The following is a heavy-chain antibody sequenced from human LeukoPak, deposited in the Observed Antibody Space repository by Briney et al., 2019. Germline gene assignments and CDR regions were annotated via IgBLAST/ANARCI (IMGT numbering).Heavy chain of an antibody. V-gene: IGHV1-69*01. CDR2: IIPIFGTA. Sequence: ASVKVSCKASVGTFSSYAISGVRQAPGQGREWMGGIIPIFGTANYAQKFQGRVTITADESTSTAYMELSSLRSEDTAVYYCARVESSSSNYWGQGTLVTVSS. CDR1: VGTFSSYA. CDR3: ARVESSSSNY. D-gene: IGHD6-6*01. J-gene: IGHJ4*02.